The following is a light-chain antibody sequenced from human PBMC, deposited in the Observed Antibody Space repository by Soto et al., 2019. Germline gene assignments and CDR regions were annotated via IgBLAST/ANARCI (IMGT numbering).Light chain of an antibody. CDR3: QQYGSSSWT. J-gene: IGKJ1*01. Sequence: EIVLTQSPGTLSLSPGERATLSCRASQSVSSSYLAWYQQKPGQAPRLLIYGTSSRATAIPDRFSGSGSGKEFTLTLSRLEPEDFAVYYCQQYGSSSWTYGQGSKVEI. V-gene: IGKV3-20*01. CDR1: QSVSSSY. CDR2: GTS.